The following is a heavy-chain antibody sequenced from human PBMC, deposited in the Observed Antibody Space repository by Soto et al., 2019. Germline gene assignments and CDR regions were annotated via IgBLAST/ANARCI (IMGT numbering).Heavy chain of an antibody. CDR2: FHNSGNP. CDR3: ARGMAEEQIFYYFDY. V-gene: IGHV4-59*01. CDR1: GRSIRGYY. D-gene: IGHD3-9*01. Sequence: TEPVSLPYSISGRSIRGYYWNWSRQAPGKGVEWIGYFHNSGNPKYSSSLKSRVTISVDMSEKQSSLKLTSVTAADTAVYWCARGMAEEQIFYYFDYWGQGALVTVSS. J-gene: IGHJ4*02.